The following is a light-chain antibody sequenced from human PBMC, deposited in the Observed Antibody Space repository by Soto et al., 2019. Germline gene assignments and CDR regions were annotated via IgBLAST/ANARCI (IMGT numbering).Light chain of an antibody. V-gene: IGLV2-14*02. J-gene: IGLJ3*02. Sequence: QSALTQPASVSGSPGQSITISCTGTSSDVGGYDLVSWYQQHPGKAPKLMIYEDSARPSGISNRFSGSKSGNTASLTISGLQAEDEADYYCTSYTSSTTLRVFGGGTKVTVL. CDR3: TSYTSSTTLRV. CDR2: EDS. CDR1: SSDVGGYDL.